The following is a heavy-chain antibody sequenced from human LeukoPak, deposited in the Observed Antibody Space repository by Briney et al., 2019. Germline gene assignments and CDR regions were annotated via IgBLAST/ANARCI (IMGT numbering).Heavy chain of an antibody. V-gene: IGHV3-74*01. Sequence: GGSLRLSCAASGFTFSSYWMHWVRQAPGKGLVWVSRINSDGSSTSYADSVKGRFTISRDNAKNTLYLQMNSLRAEDTAVYYCARDRGGGNDYGSGSYFWFDPWGQGTLVTVSS. CDR3: ARDRGGGNDYGSGSYFWFDP. CDR2: INSDGSST. D-gene: IGHD3-10*01. J-gene: IGHJ5*02. CDR1: GFTFSSYW.